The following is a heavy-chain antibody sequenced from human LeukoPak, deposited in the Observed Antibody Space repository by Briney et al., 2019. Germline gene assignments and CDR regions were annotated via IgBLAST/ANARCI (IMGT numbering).Heavy chain of an antibody. CDR1: GHTFTGYY. CDR3: ARGRGYYDSSGYYRVGYFDY. CDR2: INPNSGGT. Sequence: GASVKVSCKASGHTFTGYYMHWVRQAPGQGLEWMGWINPNSGGTNYAQKFQGRVTMTRDTSISTAYMELSRLRSDDTAVYYCARGRGYYDSSGYYRVGYFDYWGQGTLVTVSS. J-gene: IGHJ4*02. D-gene: IGHD3-22*01. V-gene: IGHV1-2*02.